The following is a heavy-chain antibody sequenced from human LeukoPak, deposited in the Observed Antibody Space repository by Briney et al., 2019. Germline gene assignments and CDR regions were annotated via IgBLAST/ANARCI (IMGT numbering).Heavy chain of an antibody. Sequence: GGSLRLSCAASGFTFSSYGMHWVRQAPGKGLEWVAFIRYDGSNKYYADSVKGRFTISRDNSKNTLYLQMNSLRAEDTAVYYCAKCLKGPPYYYYYMDVWGKGTTVTVSS. V-gene: IGHV3-30*02. CDR1: GFTFSSYG. CDR3: AKCLKGPPYYYYYMDV. D-gene: IGHD5/OR15-5a*01. CDR2: IRYDGSNK. J-gene: IGHJ6*03.